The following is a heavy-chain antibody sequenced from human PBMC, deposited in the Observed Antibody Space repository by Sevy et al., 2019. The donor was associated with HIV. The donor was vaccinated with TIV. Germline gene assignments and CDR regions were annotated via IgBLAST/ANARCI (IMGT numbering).Heavy chain of an antibody. J-gene: IGHJ4*02. Sequence: SLRLSCTASGFKFDDYAMHWVRQPPGKGLEWVSGIIWDGGRTGYADSVKGRFIISRDNTKSSLYLQMNSLRAEDTAVYYCAKDLRRGDILTGYLNYWGQGILVTVSS. CDR3: AKDLRRGDILTGYLNY. CDR2: IIWDGGRT. CDR1: GFKFDDYA. V-gene: IGHV3-9*01. D-gene: IGHD3-9*01.